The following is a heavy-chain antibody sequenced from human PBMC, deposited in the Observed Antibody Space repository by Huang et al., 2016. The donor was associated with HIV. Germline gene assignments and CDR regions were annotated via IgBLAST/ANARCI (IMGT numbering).Heavy chain of an antibody. D-gene: IGHD6-19*01. CDR2: IDWDDDT. V-gene: IGHV2-70*15. CDR1: GFSLTTGGMC. CDR3: ARVSGSGWLIDY. Sequence: QVTLRESGPALVKPTQTLTLTCTFSGFSLTTGGMCLTWIRQPPGKALEWIARIDWDDDTYYSPALKTRHTISKDTSRKQVVLKMTNMDHDDTATYYCARVSGSGWLIDYWGLGTLVTVSS. J-gene: IGHJ4*02.